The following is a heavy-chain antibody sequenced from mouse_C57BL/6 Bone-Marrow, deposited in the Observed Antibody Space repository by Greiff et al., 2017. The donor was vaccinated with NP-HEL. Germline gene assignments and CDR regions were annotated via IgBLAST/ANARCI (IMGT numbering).Heavy chain of an antibody. CDR1: GFSLTSYG. CDR3: ARNNYGSSYPWWYFDV. D-gene: IGHD1-1*01. J-gene: IGHJ1*03. Sequence: QVHVKQSGPGLVQPSQSLSITCTVSGFSLTSYGVHWVRQSPGKGLEWLGVIWSGGSTDYNAAFISRLSISKDNSKSQVFFKMNSLQADDTAIYYCARNNYGSSYPWWYFDVWGTGTTVTVSS. CDR2: IWSGGST. V-gene: IGHV2-2*01.